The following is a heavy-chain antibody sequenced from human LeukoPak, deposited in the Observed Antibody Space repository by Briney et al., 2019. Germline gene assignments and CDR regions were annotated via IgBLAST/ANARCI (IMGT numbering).Heavy chain of an antibody. CDR2: ISGSGGST. V-gene: IGHV3-23*01. D-gene: IGHD3-3*01. J-gene: IGHJ6*03. CDR1: GFTFSEYA. CDR3: AKAYYDSWSGYYYYYYYMDV. Sequence: PGGSLRLSCAASGFTFSEYAMSWVRQAPGRGLEWVSGISGSGGSTYYADSVKGRFTISRDNSKSTLFLQMNSLRAEDTAVYYCAKAYYDSWSGYYYYYYYMDVWGKGTTVTVSS.